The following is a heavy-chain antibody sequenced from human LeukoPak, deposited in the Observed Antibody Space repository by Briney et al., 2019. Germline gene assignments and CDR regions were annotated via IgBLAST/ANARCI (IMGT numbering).Heavy chain of an antibody. CDR2: INTDGTVT. J-gene: IGHJ4*02. D-gene: IGHD6-19*01. V-gene: IGHV3-74*01. Sequence: HPGGSLRLSCAASGFTFSKYWMLWVSQAPGKGLESVSRINTDGTVTTYADSVKGRFTVSRDNADNTMFLQMNSVRDEDTAVYYCATKQWLAPPPDSWGQGTPVTVSS. CDR1: GFTFSKYW. CDR3: ATKQWLAPPPDS.